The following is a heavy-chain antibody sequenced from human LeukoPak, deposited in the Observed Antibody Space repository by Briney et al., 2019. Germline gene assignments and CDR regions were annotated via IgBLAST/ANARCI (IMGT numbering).Heavy chain of an antibody. D-gene: IGHD6-19*01. Sequence: GGSLRLSCAASGFTFSSYAMSWVRQAPGKGLEWVSAISGSGGSTYYADSVKGRFTISRDNSKNTLYLQINSLRGEDTAVYYCAKGKYSSGGVPDYWGQGTLVTVSS. J-gene: IGHJ4*02. CDR1: GFTFSSYA. CDR3: AKGKYSSGGVPDY. V-gene: IGHV3-23*01. CDR2: ISGSGGST.